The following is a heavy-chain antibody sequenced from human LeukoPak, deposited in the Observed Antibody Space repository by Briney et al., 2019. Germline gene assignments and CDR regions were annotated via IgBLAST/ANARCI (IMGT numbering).Heavy chain of an antibody. J-gene: IGHJ4*02. V-gene: IGHV4-34*01. CDR2: INHSGST. Sequence: SETLSLTCAVYGGSFSGYYWSWIRQPPGKGLEWIGEINHSGSTNYNPSLKSRVTISVDTSKNQFSLKLSSVTAADTAVYYCARGLAATSTRGYFDYWGQGTLVTVSS. D-gene: IGHD6-25*01. CDR1: GGSFSGYY. CDR3: ARGLAATSTRGYFDY.